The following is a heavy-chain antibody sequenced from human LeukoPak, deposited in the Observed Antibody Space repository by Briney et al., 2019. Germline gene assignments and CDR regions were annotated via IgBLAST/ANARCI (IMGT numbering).Heavy chain of an antibody. CDR2: IYYSGST. D-gene: IGHD4-11*01. Sequence: PSETLSLTCTVSGGSISSSSYYWGWIRQPPGKGLEWIGSIYYSGSTYYNPSLKSRVTISVDTSKNQFSLKLSSVTAADTAVYYCASKGVTTENYFDYWGQGTLVTVSS. CDR3: ASKGVTTENYFDY. CDR1: GGSISSSSYY. J-gene: IGHJ4*02. V-gene: IGHV4-39*01.